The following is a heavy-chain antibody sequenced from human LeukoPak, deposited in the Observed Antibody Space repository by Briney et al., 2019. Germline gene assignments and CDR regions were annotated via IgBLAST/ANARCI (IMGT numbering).Heavy chain of an antibody. D-gene: IGHD4-17*01. CDR1: GGSFSGYY. CDR2: INHSGST. V-gene: IGHV4-34*01. J-gene: IGHJ4*02. Sequence: SETLSLTCAVYGGSFSGYYWSWIRQPPGKGLEWIGEINHSGSTNYNPSLKSRVTISVDTSKNQFSLKLSSVTAAGTAVYYCARIHDYGRPFDYWGQGTLVTVSS. CDR3: ARIHDYGRPFDY.